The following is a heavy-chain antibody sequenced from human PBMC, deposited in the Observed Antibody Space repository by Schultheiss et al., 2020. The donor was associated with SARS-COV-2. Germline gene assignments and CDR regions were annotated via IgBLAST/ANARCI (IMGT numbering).Heavy chain of an antibody. CDR1: GFTFSSYW. J-gene: IGHJ4*02. D-gene: IGHD3-10*01. CDR2: IKQDGSVE. CDR3: ARHYYGSGIHTYYDY. Sequence: GGSLRLSCAASGFTFSSYWMDWVRQAPGKGLQWVANIKQDGSVEHYVDSVRGRFIISRDNAKNSLDLQMNSLRAEDTAVYYCARHYYGSGIHTYYDYWGQGTLVTVSS. V-gene: IGHV3-7*03.